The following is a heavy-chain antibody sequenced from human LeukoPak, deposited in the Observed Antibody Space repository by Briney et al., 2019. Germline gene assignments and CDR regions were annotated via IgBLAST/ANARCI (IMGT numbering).Heavy chain of an antibody. V-gene: IGHV4-31*03. CDR1: GGSISYGGYY. D-gene: IGHD6-19*01. J-gene: IGHJ4*02. CDR3: ARDKAVAGTLFDY. Sequence: PSQTLSLTCTVSGGSISYGGYYWSWIRQHPGKGLEWIGLIYYSGSTYYNPSLKSRITISVDTSQNQFSLRLSSVTAADTAVYYCARDKAVAGTLFDYWGQGTLVTVSS. CDR2: IYYSGST.